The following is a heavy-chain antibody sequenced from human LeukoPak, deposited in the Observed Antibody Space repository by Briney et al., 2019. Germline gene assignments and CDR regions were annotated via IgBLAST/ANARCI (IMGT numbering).Heavy chain of an antibody. D-gene: IGHD4-23*01. CDR1: GYTFTGYY. CDR2: INPNSGGT. V-gene: IGHV1-2*02. CDR3: AREGIGDYGGNYYFDY. Sequence: GASVKVSCKASGYTFTGYYMHWVRQAPGQGLEWMGWINPNSGGTNYAQEFQGRVTITRDTSASTAYMELSSLRSEDMAVYYCAREGIGDYGGNYYFDYWGQGTLVTVSS. J-gene: IGHJ4*02.